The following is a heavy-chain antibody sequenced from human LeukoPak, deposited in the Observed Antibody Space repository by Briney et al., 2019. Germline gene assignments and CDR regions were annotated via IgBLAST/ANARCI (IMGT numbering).Heavy chain of an antibody. V-gene: IGHV4-38-2*02. CDR2: IYHSGST. J-gene: IGHJ4*02. D-gene: IGHD3-22*01. CDR1: GYSISSGYY. Sequence: PSETLSLTCTVSGYSISSGYYWGWIRQPPGKGLEWIGSIYHSGSTYYNPSLKSRVTISVDTSKNQFSLKLSSVTAEDTALYYCAKSSQELVVATFDYWGQGTLVTVSS. CDR3: AKSSQELVVATFDY.